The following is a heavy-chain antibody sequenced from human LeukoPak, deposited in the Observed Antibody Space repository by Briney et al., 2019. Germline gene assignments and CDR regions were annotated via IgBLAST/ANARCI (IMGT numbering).Heavy chain of an antibody. J-gene: IGHJ4*02. D-gene: IGHD3-10*01. CDR1: GYTFTGYY. CDR3: ARDGITMVRAFDY. V-gene: IGHV1-46*01. CDR2: INPSGGST. Sequence: ASVKVSCKASGYTFTGYYMHRVRQAPGQGLEWMGIINPSGGSTSYAQKFQGRVTMTRDTSTSTVYMELSSLRSEDTAVYYCARDGITMVRAFDYWGQGTLVTVSS.